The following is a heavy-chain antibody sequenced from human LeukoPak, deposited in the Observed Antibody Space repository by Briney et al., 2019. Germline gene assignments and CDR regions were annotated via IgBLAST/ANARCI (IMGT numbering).Heavy chain of an antibody. D-gene: IGHD1-26*01. CDR2: IKSKTDGGTT. CDR3: TTRGGSFSIFDY. J-gene: IGHJ4*02. Sequence: PGGSLRLSCSASGFIFSDYYMSWTRQAPGKGLEWVGRIKSKTDGGTTDYAAPVKGRFTISRDDSKNTLYLQMNSLKTEDTAVYYCTTRGGSFSIFDYWGQGTLVTVSS. CDR1: GFIFSDYY. V-gene: IGHV3-15*01.